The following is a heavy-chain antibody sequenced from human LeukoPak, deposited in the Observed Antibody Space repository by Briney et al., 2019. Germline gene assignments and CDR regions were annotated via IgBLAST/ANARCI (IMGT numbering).Heavy chain of an antibody. V-gene: IGHV5-51*01. D-gene: IGHD2-8*01. CDR2: IYPGDSNT. Sequence: GESLKISCKGSGYSFTTYWIGWVRQMPGKGLEWMGSIYPGDSNTRYSPSFQGQVTISVDKSIDTAYLQWSSLKASDTAMYYCARVCCTCTSSFDPWGQGTLVTVSS. CDR1: GYSFTTYW. J-gene: IGHJ5*02. CDR3: ARVCCTCTSSFDP.